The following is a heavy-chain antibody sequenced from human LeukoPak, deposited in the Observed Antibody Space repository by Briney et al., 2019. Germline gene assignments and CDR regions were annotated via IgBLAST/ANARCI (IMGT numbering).Heavy chain of an antibody. Sequence: PGGSLRLSCTASGFSFGAYLISWVRQAPGQGLEWVGYIRGKAYGETPEYAASVKGRFTISRGDSKSIAYLQMNSLKTEDTAVYYCTRGDLGYSYGLDAFDIWGQGTMVTVSS. CDR3: TRGDLGYSYGLDAFDI. CDR1: GFSFGAYL. CDR2: IRGKAYGETP. D-gene: IGHD5-18*01. V-gene: IGHV3-49*04. J-gene: IGHJ3*02.